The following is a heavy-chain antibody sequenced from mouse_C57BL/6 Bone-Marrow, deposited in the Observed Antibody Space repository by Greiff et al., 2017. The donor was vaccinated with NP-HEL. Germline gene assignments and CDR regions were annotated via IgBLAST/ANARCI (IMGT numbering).Heavy chain of an antibody. CDR1: GYTFTSYW. J-gene: IGHJ1*03. V-gene: IGHV1-61*01. D-gene: IGHD2-3*01. CDR3: ARFSPDGYYPDWYFDV. Sequence: QVQLQQPGAELVRPGSSVKLSCKASGYTFTSYWMDWVKQRPGQGLEWIGNIYPSDSETHYNQKFKDKATLTVDKSSSTAYMQLSSLTSEDSAVYYCARFSPDGYYPDWYFDVWGTGTTVTVSS. CDR2: IYPSDSET.